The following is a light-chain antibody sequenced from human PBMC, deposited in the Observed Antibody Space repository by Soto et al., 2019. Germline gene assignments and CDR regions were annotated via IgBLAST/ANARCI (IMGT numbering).Light chain of an antibody. Sequence: EIVLTQSPGTLSLSPGERATLSCRASQSVSSSYLAWYQQKPGQAPRLLIYGASSRATGIPDRFSGSGSGTDFTLTISRLEPEDFAVYYYQLPRTFGPGTKVDIK. V-gene: IGKV3-20*01. CDR2: GAS. CDR3: QLPRT. J-gene: IGKJ3*01. CDR1: QSVSSSY.